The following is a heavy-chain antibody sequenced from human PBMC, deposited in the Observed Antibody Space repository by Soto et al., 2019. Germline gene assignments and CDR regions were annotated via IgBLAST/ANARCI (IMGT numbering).Heavy chain of an antibody. CDR3: ARASVQLERPCVYYYYYYGMDV. Sequence: QVQLVQSGAEVKKPGSSVKVSCKASVGTFSSYAINWVRQAPGQGLEWMGGIIPIFGTANYAQKFQGRVTITADESTSTAYMELSSLRSEDTAVYYCARASVQLERPCVYYYYYYGMDVWGQGTTVTVSS. CDR2: IIPIFGTA. D-gene: IGHD1-1*01. V-gene: IGHV1-69*01. CDR1: VGTFSSYA. J-gene: IGHJ6*02.